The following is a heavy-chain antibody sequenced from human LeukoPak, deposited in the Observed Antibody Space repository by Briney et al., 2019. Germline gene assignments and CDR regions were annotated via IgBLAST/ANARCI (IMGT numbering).Heavy chain of an antibody. CDR1: GFTFSSYS. CDR3: ATRRDAFDI. V-gene: IGHV3-21*01. Sequence: PGGSLRLSCAASGFTFSSYSMNWVRQAPGKGLEWVSSISSSSSYIYYADSVKGRFTISRDNAKNSLYLQMNGLRAEDTAVYYCATRRDAFDIWGQGTMVTVSS. J-gene: IGHJ3*02. CDR2: ISSSSSYI.